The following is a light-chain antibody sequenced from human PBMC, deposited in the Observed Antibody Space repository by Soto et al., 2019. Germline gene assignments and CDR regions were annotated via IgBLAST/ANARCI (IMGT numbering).Light chain of an antibody. CDR2: DSS. V-gene: IGKV3-11*01. CDR1: QSVSSY. J-gene: IGKJ2*01. CDR3: HQRSNWPLYT. Sequence: EIVLTQSPATLSLYPGERATLSCRASQSVSSYLAWYQQKPGHAPRLLLYDSSNRATGIPARFSGSGSGTDFTLTISSLEPEEFAVYYCHQRSNWPLYTFGQGTKLEIK.